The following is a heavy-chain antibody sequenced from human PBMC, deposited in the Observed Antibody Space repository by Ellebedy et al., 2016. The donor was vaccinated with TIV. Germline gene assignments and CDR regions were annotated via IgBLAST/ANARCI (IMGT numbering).Heavy chain of an antibody. CDR2: IDPTDSYT. V-gene: IGHV5-10-1*01. J-gene: IGHJ5*02. CDR3: ARLYSGSYRWFDP. D-gene: IGHD1-26*01. CDR1: GYDFSTYW. Sequence: GESLKISCHGSGYDFSTYWITWVRQLPGKGLEWMGRIDPTDSYTKYSPSFQGHITISVQKSINTAYLEWSSLKASDTGMYYCARLYSGSYRWFDPWGPGTLVTVSS.